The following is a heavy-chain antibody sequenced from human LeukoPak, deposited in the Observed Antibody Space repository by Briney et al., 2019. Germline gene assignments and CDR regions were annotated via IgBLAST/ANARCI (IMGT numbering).Heavy chain of an antibody. CDR2: ISSSGSNI. CDR1: AFSFSNYN. CDR3: AREHSTSIDY. J-gene: IGHJ4*02. V-gene: IGHV3-48*04. D-gene: IGHD2/OR15-2a*01. Sequence: GGSLRLSCAASAFSFSNYNMNWVRQAPGKGLKWISYISSSGSNIYYADSVKGRFTISRDNAKNSLYLQMNSLRAEDTAVYYCAREHSTSIDYWGQGTLVTVSS.